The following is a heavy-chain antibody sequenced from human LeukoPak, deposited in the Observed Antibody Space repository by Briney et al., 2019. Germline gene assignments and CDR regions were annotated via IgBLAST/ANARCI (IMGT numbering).Heavy chain of an antibody. Sequence: ASVKVSCKASGYTFTSYYMHWVRQAPGQGLEWMGIINPSGGSTSYAQKFQGRVTMTRDTSTSTVYMELSSLRSEDTAVYYCAREGSREWELLGPNDAFDIWGQGTMVTVSS. CDR1: GYTFTSYY. CDR3: AREGSREWELLGPNDAFDI. J-gene: IGHJ3*02. V-gene: IGHV1-46*01. CDR2: INPSGGST. D-gene: IGHD1-26*01.